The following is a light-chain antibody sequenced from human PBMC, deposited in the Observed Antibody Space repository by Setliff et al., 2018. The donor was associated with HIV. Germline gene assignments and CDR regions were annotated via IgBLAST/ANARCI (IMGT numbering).Light chain of an antibody. Sequence: ALTQPASVSGSPGQSITISCTGTTNDVGGYELVSWYQQHPGKAPKLIIYDVTSRPSGVSDRFSGSKSGNTASLTISGLQADDEADYHCSSYALNDALLFGAGTKGTVL. CDR2: DVT. J-gene: IGLJ1*01. CDR3: SSYALNDALL. CDR1: TNDVGGYEL. V-gene: IGLV2-14*01.